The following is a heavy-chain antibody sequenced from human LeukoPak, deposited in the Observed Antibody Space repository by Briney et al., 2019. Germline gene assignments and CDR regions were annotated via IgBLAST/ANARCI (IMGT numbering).Heavy chain of an antibody. CDR3: ARGRESFDY. CDR1: GFTFSDYY. CDR2: ISSGGSAI. J-gene: IGHJ4*02. V-gene: IGHV3-11*01. Sequence: PGGSLRLSCAASGFTFSDYYMNWIRQAPGKGLEWVSYISSGGSAIFYADSVKGRFTDSRDNAKNSLYLQMNSLRAEDTAVYHCARGRESFDYWGQGILVTVSS.